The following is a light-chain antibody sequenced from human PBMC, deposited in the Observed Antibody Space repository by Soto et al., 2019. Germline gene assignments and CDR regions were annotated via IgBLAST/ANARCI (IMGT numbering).Light chain of an antibody. V-gene: IGKV3-20*01. Sequence: EIVLTQSPCTLSLSPGERATLSCRASQSVSNNYLAWYQQRPGQAPRLLIYGASNRATGVPDRFSGTGSGTDFTLTISRLELEDFALYSCQQYGDSPIYTFGQGTKVDIK. CDR1: QSVSNNY. CDR3: QQYGDSPIYT. J-gene: IGKJ2*01. CDR2: GAS.